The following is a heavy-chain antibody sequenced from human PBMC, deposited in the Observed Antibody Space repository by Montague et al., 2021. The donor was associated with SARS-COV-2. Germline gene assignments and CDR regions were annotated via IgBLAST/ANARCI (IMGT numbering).Heavy chain of an antibody. Sequence: SETLSLTCSVSGDSISRYYWSWIRQSDGKGLEWIGRIYTGGYVXXXPAVQSRVSMSVDTSKGQVSLNVTSVTAADTAVYYCARAIWHLDVWGRGILVTVSS. V-gene: IGHV4-4*07. CDR1: GDSISRYY. J-gene: IGHJ2*01. CDR3: ARAIWHLDV. CDR2: IYTGGYV.